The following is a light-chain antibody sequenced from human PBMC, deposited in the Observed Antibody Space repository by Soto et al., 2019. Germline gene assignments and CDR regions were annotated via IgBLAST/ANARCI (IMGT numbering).Light chain of an antibody. V-gene: IGKV1-39*01. CDR3: QQTYSTIT. CDR2: DVS. CDR1: QSISNH. Sequence: DIQMTQSPSSLSASVEDRVIITCRASQSISNHLNWYQQKPGKAPKLLIFDVSTLQSGVPSRVSGSGSGTNFTLTISSLQPEDFATYYCQQTYSTITFGQGTRLEIK. J-gene: IGKJ5*01.